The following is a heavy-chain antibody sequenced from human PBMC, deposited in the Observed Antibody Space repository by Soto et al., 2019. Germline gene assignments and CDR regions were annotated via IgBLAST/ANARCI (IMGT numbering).Heavy chain of an antibody. CDR2: ISGSGGST. J-gene: IGHJ3*01. V-gene: IGHV3-23*01. D-gene: IGHD2-2*01. CDR1: GFTFSSHA. CDR3: AKVLPDCSSTGCYGRAGPHHAFDL. Sequence: EVQLLESGGGLVQPGGSLRLSCAASGFTFSSHAMSWVRQAPGKGLEWVSGISGSGGSTYYADSVKGRFTISRDNSKNTLYRQRISLRDEDAAVYYCAKVLPDCSSTGCYGRAGPHHAFDLWGQGTKVTVSS.